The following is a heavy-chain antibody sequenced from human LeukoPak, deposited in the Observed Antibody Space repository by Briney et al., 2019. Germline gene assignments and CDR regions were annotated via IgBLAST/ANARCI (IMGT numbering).Heavy chain of an antibody. J-gene: IGHJ6*02. D-gene: IGHD5-18*01. V-gene: IGHV4-39*07. CDR1: GGSISSGDYY. CDR3: ARGIRSPPRRGYSYGYSFDYYYGMDV. Sequence: SETLSLTCTVSGGSISSGDYYWSWIRQPPGTGLEWIGEINHSGSTNYNPSLKSRVTISVDTSKNQFSLKLSSVTAADTAVYYCARGIRSPPRRGYSYGYSFDYYYGMDVWGQGTTVTVSS. CDR2: INHSGST.